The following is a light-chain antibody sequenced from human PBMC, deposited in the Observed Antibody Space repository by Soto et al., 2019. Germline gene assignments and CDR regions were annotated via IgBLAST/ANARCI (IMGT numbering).Light chain of an antibody. CDR1: QSVGSN. Sequence: IVVTQSPATLSVSPGERVTLSCRASQSVGSNLAWYQQRPGQAPRLLIYDASTRATGIPDRFSGSGSGTEFTLTISSLQSEDVAVYYCQQYYGTPGTFGQGTTVEIK. J-gene: IGKJ1*01. CDR3: QQYYGTPGT. CDR2: DAS. V-gene: IGKV3-15*01.